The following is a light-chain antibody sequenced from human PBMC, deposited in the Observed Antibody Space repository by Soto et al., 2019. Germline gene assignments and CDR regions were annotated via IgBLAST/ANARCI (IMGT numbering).Light chain of an antibody. J-gene: IGKJ2*01. CDR3: QHSYSSPT. CDR2: ATS. CDR1: QNIFTY. V-gene: IGKV1-39*01. Sequence: DIQVTQSPSSLSASVGDRVTIPCRASQNIFTYLNWYQRRPGQAPNLLIYATSNLQSGVPSRFSGSGSGTDFTLTISSLQPEDFATYYCQHSYSSPTFGQGTKVDIK.